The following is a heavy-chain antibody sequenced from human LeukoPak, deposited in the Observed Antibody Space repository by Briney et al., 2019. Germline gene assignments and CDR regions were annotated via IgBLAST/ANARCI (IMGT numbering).Heavy chain of an antibody. CDR2: VSHDGSTK. Sequence: PGGSLRLSCAASGFTFSNYGMQWVRQAPGKGLEWVAVVSHDGSTKFYADSVKGRFTISRDNSKNTVDLQMYSLRDEDTAVYYCAKEPTSYSSGWYFQDWARAPWSPSPQ. V-gene: IGHV3-30*18. J-gene: IGHJ1*01. CDR3: AKEPTSYSSGWYFQD. CDR1: GFTFSNYG. D-gene: IGHD6-25*01.